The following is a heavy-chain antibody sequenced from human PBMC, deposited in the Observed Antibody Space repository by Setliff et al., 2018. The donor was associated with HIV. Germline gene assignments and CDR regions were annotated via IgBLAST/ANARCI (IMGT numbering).Heavy chain of an antibody. V-gene: IGHV4-61*09. CDR2: IYTSGST. J-gene: IGHJ3*02. CDR1: GGSISSGSYY. CDR3: ARAFSRLNCSGGSCYRAPYAFDI. Sequence: PSETLSLTCTVSGGSISSGSYYWSWIRQPAGKGLEWIGHIYTSGSTNYNPSLKSRVTISVDTSKNQFSLKLSSVTAADTAVYYCARAFSRLNCSGGSCYRAPYAFDIWGQGTMVTVSS. D-gene: IGHD2-15*01.